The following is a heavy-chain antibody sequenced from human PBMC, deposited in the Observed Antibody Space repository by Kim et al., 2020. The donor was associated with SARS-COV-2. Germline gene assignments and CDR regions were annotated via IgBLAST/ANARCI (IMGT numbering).Heavy chain of an antibody. CDR3: ARDGFDGYNSYYYYGMDV. D-gene: IGHD5-12*01. Sequence: GGSLRLSCAASGFTFSSYSMNWVRQAPGKGLEWVSSISSSSSYIYYADSVKGRFTISRDNAKNSLYLQMNSLRAEDTAVYYCARDGFDGYNSYYYYGMDVWGQGTTVTVSS. V-gene: IGHV3-21*01. CDR2: ISSSSSYI. CDR1: GFTFSSYS. J-gene: IGHJ6*02.